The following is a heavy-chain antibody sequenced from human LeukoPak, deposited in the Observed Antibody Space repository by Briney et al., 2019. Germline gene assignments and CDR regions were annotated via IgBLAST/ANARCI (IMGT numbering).Heavy chain of an antibody. CDR2: IWYDGSNK. J-gene: IGHJ1*01. V-gene: IGHV3-33*06. CDR1: GFTFSSYG. CDR3: AKDHGYYDSSGYYFQH. D-gene: IGHD3-22*01. Sequence: GGSLRPSCAASGFTFSSYGMHWVRQAPGKGLEWVAVIWYDGSNKYYADSVKGRFTISRDNSKNTLYLQMNSLRAEDTAVYYCAKDHGYYDSSGYYFQHWGQGTLVTVSS.